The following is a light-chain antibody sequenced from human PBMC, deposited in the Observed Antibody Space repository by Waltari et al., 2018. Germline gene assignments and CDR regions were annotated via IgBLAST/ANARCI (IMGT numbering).Light chain of an antibody. V-gene: IGLV3-10*01. CDR1: ALPKKY. CDR2: DDR. CDR3: YSTDSSGNQRV. Sequence: SYELTQPPSVSVSPGQTARITCSGDALPKKYAYWYQQKSGQAPVLVIYDDRQRPSGIPERCSCSSSGTMATLTISGAQVEDEADYDCYSTDSSGNQRVFGGGTKLTVL. J-gene: IGLJ3*02.